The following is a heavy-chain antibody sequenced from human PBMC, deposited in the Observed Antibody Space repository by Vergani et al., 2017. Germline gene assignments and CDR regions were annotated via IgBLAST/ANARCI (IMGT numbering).Heavy chain of an antibody. CDR1: GFTFSNFG. CDR3: AKYLRDSADGLPDS. V-gene: IGHV3-30*02. CDR2: IGKDGINK. D-gene: IGHD2-21*02. J-gene: IGHJ4*02. Sequence: VQLLESGGDLVQPGGSLRLSCAALGFTFSNFGMHWIRQAPGKGLEWLAYIGKDGINKRYRDAVKGRFTISRNNSKGILYMQMDSLRREDTALYYCAKYLRDSADGLPDSWGPGTLVIVSS.